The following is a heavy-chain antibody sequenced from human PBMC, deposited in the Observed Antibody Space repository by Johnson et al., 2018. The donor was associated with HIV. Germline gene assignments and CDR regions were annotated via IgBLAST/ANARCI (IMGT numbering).Heavy chain of an antibody. V-gene: IGHV3-30*19. Sequence: QVQLVESGGGLVQPGGSLRLSCAASGFTFSSYGMHWVRQAPGKGLEWVAVILYRGSNKYYADSVKGRFTISRDNSKNTLYLQMNSLRAEDTAVYYCARGPSQLYWPDVAFDIWGQGTTVTVSS. CDR1: GFTFSSYG. CDR3: ARGPSQLYWPDVAFDI. D-gene: IGHD2-8*02. J-gene: IGHJ3*02. CDR2: ILYRGSNK.